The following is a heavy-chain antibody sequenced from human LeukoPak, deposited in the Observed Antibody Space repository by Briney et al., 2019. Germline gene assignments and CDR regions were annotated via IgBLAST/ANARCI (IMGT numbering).Heavy chain of an antibody. CDR2: ISSSSSYI. V-gene: IGHV3-21*01. CDR3: ARVSRGYSGYGDFDY. D-gene: IGHD5-12*01. CDR1: GFTFSSYS. Sequence: GGSLRLSCAASGFTFSSYSMNWVRQAPGKGLEWVSSISSSSSYIYYADSVKGRFTISRDNAKNSLYLQMNSLRAEDTAVYYYARVSRGYSGYGDFDYWGQGTLVTVSS. J-gene: IGHJ4*02.